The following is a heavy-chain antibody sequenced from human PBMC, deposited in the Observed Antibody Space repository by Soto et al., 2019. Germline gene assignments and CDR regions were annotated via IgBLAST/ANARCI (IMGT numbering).Heavy chain of an antibody. Sequence: EVQLVESGGGLVQPGGSLRLSCAASGFTFSSYSINWVRQAPGKGLEWVSYISSSSSTIYYADSVKGRFTISRDNAKNSLYLQMNSVRAEDTAVYYCARIGGRCSSNSCPAGDAFDIWGQGTMVTVSS. CDR3: ARIGGRCSSNSCPAGDAFDI. J-gene: IGHJ3*02. CDR2: ISSSSSTI. CDR1: GFTFSSYS. D-gene: IGHD2-2*01. V-gene: IGHV3-48*01.